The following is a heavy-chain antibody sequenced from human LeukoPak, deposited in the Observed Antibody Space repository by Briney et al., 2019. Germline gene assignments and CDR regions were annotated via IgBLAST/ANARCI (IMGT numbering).Heavy chain of an antibody. D-gene: IGHD2-2*01. Sequence: SETLSLTCTVSGGSISSYYWSWIRQPPGKGLEWIGYIYYSGSTNYNPSLKSRVTISVDTSKNQFSLTLSSVTAADTAVYYCARVKVVPAAMYDYWGQGTLVTVSS. J-gene: IGHJ4*02. CDR3: ARVKVVPAAMYDY. CDR1: GGSISSYY. CDR2: IYYSGST. V-gene: IGHV4-59*01.